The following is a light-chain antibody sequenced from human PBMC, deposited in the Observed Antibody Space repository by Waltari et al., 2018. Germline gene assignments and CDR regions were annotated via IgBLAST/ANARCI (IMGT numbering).Light chain of an antibody. Sequence: EIVMTQSPATLSVFPGERATLSCRASQSVATYLAWYQQKPGQAPRLLLYGASTRPTGIPARFSGGGSGTEFTLTISSLQSEDFAVYYCQQYNNWPLLTFGGGTRVEIK. CDR3: QQYNNWPLLT. CDR2: GAS. V-gene: IGKV3-15*01. CDR1: QSVATY. J-gene: IGKJ4*01.